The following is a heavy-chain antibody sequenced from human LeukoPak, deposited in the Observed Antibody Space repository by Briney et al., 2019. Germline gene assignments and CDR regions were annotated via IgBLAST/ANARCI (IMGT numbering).Heavy chain of an antibody. D-gene: IGHD3-16*02. V-gene: IGHV3-21*01. CDR2: ISSSSSYI. J-gene: IGHJ4*02. Sequence: GGSLRLSCAASGFTFSNYWMNWVRQAPGKGLEWVSSISSSSSYIYYADSVKGRFTISRDNAKNSLYLQMNSLRAEDTAVYYCARDLGYDYVWGSYRNREADYWGQGTLVTVSS. CDR3: ARDLGYDYVWGSYRNREADY. CDR1: GFTFSNYW.